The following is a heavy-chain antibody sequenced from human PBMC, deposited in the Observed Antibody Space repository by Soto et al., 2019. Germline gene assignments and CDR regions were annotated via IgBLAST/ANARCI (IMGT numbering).Heavy chain of an antibody. CDR3: AKINDYSNYGGIDY. Sequence: EVQLVESGGGLVQPGRSLRLSCAASGFTFDDYAMHWVRQAPGKGLEWVSGISWNSGSIGYADSVKGRFIISRDNAKNSLYLQMNSLRAEDTALYYCAKINDYSNYGGIDYWGQGTLVTVSS. D-gene: IGHD4-4*01. V-gene: IGHV3-9*01. CDR1: GFTFDDYA. J-gene: IGHJ4*02. CDR2: ISWNSGSI.